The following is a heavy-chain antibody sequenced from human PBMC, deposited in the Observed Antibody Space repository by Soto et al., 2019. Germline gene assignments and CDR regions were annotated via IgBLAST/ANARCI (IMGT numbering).Heavy chain of an antibody. V-gene: IGHV4-59*11. CDR1: GGSISSINNHFSNHY. D-gene: IGHD4-17*01. CDR2: IYYSGST. CDR3: ARVYGDYLDY. Sequence: AETPSLTCTVSGGSISSINNHFSNHYCSWIRQPPGKGLEWIGYIYYSGSTNYNPSLKSRVTISVDTSKNQFSLKLSSVTAADTAVYYCARVYGDYLDYWGQGTLVTVSS. J-gene: IGHJ4*02.